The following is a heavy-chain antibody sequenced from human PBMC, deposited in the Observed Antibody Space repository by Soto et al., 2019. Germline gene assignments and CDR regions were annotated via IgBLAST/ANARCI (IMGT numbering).Heavy chain of an antibody. Sequence: SETPSLTCSVSGSSIRPYYWSWIRQPPGKGLEWIGNIYYSGSTNYNPSLKSRVIMSVASSKNQVSLRLNSVTAADTAVYYCTRVGGYYGDYPNFDYWGQGALVTVSS. CDR2: IYYSGST. D-gene: IGHD4-17*01. V-gene: IGHV4-59*01. CDR1: GSSIRPYY. J-gene: IGHJ4*02. CDR3: TRVGGYYGDYPNFDY.